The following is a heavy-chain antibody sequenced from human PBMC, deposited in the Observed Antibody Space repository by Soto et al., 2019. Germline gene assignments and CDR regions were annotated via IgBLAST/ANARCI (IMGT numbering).Heavy chain of an antibody. Sequence: QVQLVQSGAEVKKPGSSVKVSCKASGGTFSSYAISWVQQAPGQGLEWMGGIIPIFGTANYAQKFQGRVTITADESTSTAYMELSSLRSEDTAVYYCARDIVDTAMADPTHPYYYYYGMDVWGQGTTVTVSS. D-gene: IGHD5-18*01. V-gene: IGHV1-69*01. CDR3: ARDIVDTAMADPTHPYYYYYGMDV. J-gene: IGHJ6*02. CDR1: GGTFSSYA. CDR2: IIPIFGTA.